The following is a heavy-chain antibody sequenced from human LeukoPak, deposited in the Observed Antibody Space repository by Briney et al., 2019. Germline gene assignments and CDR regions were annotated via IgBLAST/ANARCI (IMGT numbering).Heavy chain of an antibody. V-gene: IGHV3-23*01. CDR1: GFTFSSYA. D-gene: IGHD2-15*01. CDR3: AKDLNIVVVVAANRAEYFQH. Sequence: GSLRLSCAASGFTFSSYAMSWVRQAPGKGLEWVSAISGSGGSTYYADSVKGRFTISRDNSKNTLYLQMNSLRAEDTAVYYCAKDLNIVVVVAANRAEYFQHWGQGTLVTVSS. J-gene: IGHJ1*01. CDR2: ISGSGGST.